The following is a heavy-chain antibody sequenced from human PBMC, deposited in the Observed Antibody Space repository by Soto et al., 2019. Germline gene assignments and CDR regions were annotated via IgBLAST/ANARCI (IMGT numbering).Heavy chain of an antibody. CDR2: IIPIFGPA. Sequence: QVQLVQSGAEVKKPGSSVKVSCKASGGTLSRSAISWVRQAPGQGLEWMGGIIPIFGPAIYARKFRGRVSIIADESTRTDYMEMSSLRSDDTAVYYCGTGSSWTKVESWGQGTLVTVSS. V-gene: IGHV1-69*01. J-gene: IGHJ4*02. CDR3: GTGSSWTKVES. D-gene: IGHD6-13*01. CDR1: GGTLSRSA.